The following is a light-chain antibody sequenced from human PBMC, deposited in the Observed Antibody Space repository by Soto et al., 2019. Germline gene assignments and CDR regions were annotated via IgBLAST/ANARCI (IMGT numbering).Light chain of an antibody. V-gene: IGKV1-39*01. Sequence: DIQMTQSPSPLSASVGDSVTITCRASQTIKTYLNWYRHKPGKAPELLIYAASRLQSGVASRFSGSGSGTYFILTISSLQPDDLATYYCQQTYTAPGTFGXGTKXXX. CDR3: QQTYTAPGT. CDR2: AAS. CDR1: QTIKTY. J-gene: IGKJ1*01.